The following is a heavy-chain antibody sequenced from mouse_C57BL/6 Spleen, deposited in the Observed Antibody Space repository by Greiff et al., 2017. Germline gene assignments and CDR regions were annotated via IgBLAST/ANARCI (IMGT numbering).Heavy chain of an antibody. V-gene: IGHV3-6*01. J-gene: IGHJ2*01. CDR3: ALLLRNYFDY. CDR2: ISYDGSN. CDR1: GYSITSGYY. Sequence: VQLKESGPGLVKPSQSLSLTCSVTGYSITSGYYWNWIRQFPGNKLEWMGYISYDGSNNYNPSLKNRISITRDTSKNQFFLKLNSVTTEDTATYYCALLLRNYFDYWGQGTTLTVSS. D-gene: IGHD1-1*01.